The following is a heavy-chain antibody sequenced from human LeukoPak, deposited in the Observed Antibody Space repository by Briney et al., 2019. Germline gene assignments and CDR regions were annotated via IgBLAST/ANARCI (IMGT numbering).Heavy chain of an antibody. CDR3: AKGHRITMVRGVRFDY. D-gene: IGHD3-10*01. J-gene: IGHJ4*02. V-gene: IGHV3-23*01. CDR2: ISGSGGST. Sequence: GGSLRLSCAASGFTFSSYAMSWVRQAPGKGLEWVSAISGSGGSTCYADSVKGRFTISRDNSKNTLYLQMNSLRAEDTAVYYCAKGHRITMVRGVRFDYWGQGTLVTVSS. CDR1: GFTFSSYA.